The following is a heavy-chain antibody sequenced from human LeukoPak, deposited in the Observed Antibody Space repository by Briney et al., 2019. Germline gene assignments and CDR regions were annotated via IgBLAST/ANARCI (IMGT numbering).Heavy chain of an antibody. Sequence: LAGGSLRLSCVASGFTFSSYAMSWVRQAPGKGLERVSAISVGGDNTYYADSVKGRFTISRDNSKNTLYLQMNSLRVEDTATYHCARYCITPTCGASYYGMDVWGKGTTVTVSS. CDR2: ISVGGDNT. CDR3: ARYCITPTCGASYYGMDV. J-gene: IGHJ6*04. V-gene: IGHV3-23*01. CDR1: GFTFSSYA. D-gene: IGHD2-2*01.